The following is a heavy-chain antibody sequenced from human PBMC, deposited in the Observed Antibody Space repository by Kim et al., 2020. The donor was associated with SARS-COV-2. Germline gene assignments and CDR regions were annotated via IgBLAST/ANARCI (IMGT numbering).Heavy chain of an antibody. CDR2: ISAYNGDT. J-gene: IGHJ4*02. Sequence: ASVKVSCKASGYTFTTYTITWVRQAPGQGLEWMGWISAYNGDTNYAQNLQGRVTMTTDTSTATAYMELRNLRSDDTAVYFCAREDSYGAFDYWGQGTLVTVSS. D-gene: IGHD5-18*01. CDR1: GYTFTTYT. V-gene: IGHV1-18*01. CDR3: AREDSYGAFDY.